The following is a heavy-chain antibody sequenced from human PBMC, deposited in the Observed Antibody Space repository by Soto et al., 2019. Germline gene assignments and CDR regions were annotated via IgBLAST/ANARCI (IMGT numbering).Heavy chain of an antibody. J-gene: IGHJ3*02. CDR1: GFTVSSNY. V-gene: IGHV3-66*01. D-gene: IGHD3-16*02. Sequence: EVQLVESGGGLVQPGGSLRLSCAASGFTVSSNYMSWVRQAPGKGLEWVSVIYSGGSTYYADSVKGRFTISRDNSKNTLYLQMNSLRAEDTAVYYCARVFNDYIWGSYRQGDAFDIWGQGTMVTVSS. CDR3: ARVFNDYIWGSYRQGDAFDI. CDR2: IYSGGST.